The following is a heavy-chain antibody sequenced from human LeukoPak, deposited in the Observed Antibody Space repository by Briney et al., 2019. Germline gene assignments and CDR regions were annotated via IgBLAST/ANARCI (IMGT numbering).Heavy chain of an antibody. CDR3: AREGYSSSWYWFDP. D-gene: IGHD6-13*01. CDR2: INHSGGT. V-gene: IGHV4-34*01. Sequence: PSETLSLTCAVYGGSFSGYYWSWIRQPPGKGLEWIGEINHSGGTNYNPSLKSRVTISVDTSKNQFSLKLSSVTAADTAVYYCAREGYSSSWYWFDPWGQGTLVTVSS. CDR1: GGSFSGYY. J-gene: IGHJ5*02.